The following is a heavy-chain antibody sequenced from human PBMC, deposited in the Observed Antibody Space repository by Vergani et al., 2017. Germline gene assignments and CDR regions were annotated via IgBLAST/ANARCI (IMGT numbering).Heavy chain of an antibody. J-gene: IGHJ6*03. CDR2: INHSGST. CDR3: ARGRYCSSTSCYTTNYYYMDV. CDR1: GGSFSGYY. D-gene: IGHD2-2*02. Sequence: QVQLQQWGAGLLKPSETLSLTCAVYGGSFSGYYWSWIRQPPGKGLEWIGEINHSGSTNYNPSLKSRVTISVDTSKNQFSLKLSSVTAADTAVYYCARGRYCSSTSCYTTNYYYMDVWGK. V-gene: IGHV4-34*01.